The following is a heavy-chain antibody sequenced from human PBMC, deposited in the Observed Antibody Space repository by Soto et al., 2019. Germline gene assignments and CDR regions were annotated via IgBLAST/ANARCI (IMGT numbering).Heavy chain of an antibody. CDR1: DDSISNYY. CDR2: IYYSGTT. Sequence: SETLSLTCTVSDDSISNYYWSWIRQPPGKGLEWIGYIYYSGTTSYNPSLNSRVTISVDTSKNQFSLRLSSVTTADTAVYYCARPLTIYSGSDWAYWGPGTLVT. V-gene: IGHV4-59*01. CDR3: ARPLTIYSGSDWAY. D-gene: IGHD1-26*01. J-gene: IGHJ4*02.